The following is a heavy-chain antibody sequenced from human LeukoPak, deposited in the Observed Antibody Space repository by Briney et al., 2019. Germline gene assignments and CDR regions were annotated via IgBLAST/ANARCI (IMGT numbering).Heavy chain of an antibody. CDR3: AKGGTVTTLENYFDY. CDR1: GFTFSSYA. D-gene: IGHD4-17*01. J-gene: IGHJ4*02. CDR2: ISGSGGST. Sequence: GGSLRLSCAASGFTFSSYAMSWVRQAPGKGLEWVSAISGSGGSTYYADSVKGRFTISRDNSKNTLYLQMNSLRAEDTAVYYCAKGGTVTTLENYFDYWGQGTLVTVSS. V-gene: IGHV3-23*01.